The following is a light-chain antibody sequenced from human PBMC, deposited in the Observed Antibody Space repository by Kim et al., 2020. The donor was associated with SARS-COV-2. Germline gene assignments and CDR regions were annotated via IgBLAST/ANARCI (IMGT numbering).Light chain of an antibody. CDR3: QSYDSSNHRV. CDR1: SGSIASNC. CDR2: EDN. J-gene: IGLJ2*01. V-gene: IGLV6-57*03. Sequence: KTVTIACTRSSGSIASNCVQWYQQRPGSAPTTVIYEDNQRPSGVPDRFSGSIDSSSNSASLTISGLKTEDEADYYCQSYDSSNHRVFGGGTQLTVL.